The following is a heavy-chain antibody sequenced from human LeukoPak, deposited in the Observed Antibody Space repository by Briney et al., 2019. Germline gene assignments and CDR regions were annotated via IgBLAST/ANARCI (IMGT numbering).Heavy chain of an antibody. J-gene: IGHJ4*02. V-gene: IGHV4-59*01. CDR2: IYYSGST. CDR3: ARSGVGSSGYLFDY. CDR1: GGSISSYY. D-gene: IGHD3-22*01. Sequence: SETLSLTCTVSGGSISSYYWSWIRQPPGKGLEWIGYIYYSGSTNYNPSLKSRVTISVDTSKNQFSLKLSSVTAADTAVYYCARSGVGSSGYLFDYWGQGTLVTVSS.